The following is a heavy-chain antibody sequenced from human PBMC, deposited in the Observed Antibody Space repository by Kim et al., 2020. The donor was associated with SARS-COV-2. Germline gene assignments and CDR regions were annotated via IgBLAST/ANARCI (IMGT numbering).Heavy chain of an antibody. Sequence: AKNFQGRVIMATDTSTATVYMELSSLRSDDTAVYYCVRDPNDYGGTYFDYWGQGTLVTVSS. D-gene: IGHD4-17*01. J-gene: IGHJ4*02. V-gene: IGHV1-46*01. CDR3: VRDPNDYGGTYFDY.